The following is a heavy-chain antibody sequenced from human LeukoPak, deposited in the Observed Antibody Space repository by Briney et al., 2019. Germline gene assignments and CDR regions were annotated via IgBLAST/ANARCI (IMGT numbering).Heavy chain of an antibody. Sequence: GGSLRLSCAAPGFIFSSYHMNWVRQAPGKGLEWVSYISSSSGTIHYADSVKGRFTISRDNAKNSLYLQMNSLRDEDTAVYYCADLEGWRGYWGQGTLVTVSS. CDR1: GFIFSSYH. CDR2: ISSSSGTI. J-gene: IGHJ4*02. CDR3: ADLEGWRGY. D-gene: IGHD3-3*01. V-gene: IGHV3-48*02.